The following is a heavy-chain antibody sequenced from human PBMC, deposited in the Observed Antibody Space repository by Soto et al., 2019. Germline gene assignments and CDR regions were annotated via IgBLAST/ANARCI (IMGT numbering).Heavy chain of an antibody. CDR2: VSHDGRNT. CDR1: GFTFSDYA. CDR3: AKGGRQWLLTSDFNY. D-gene: IGHD6-19*01. Sequence: VQLVESGGGVVQPGRSLRLCCAASGFTFSDYAMHWVRQAPGKGLEWVAVVSHDGRNTHYADSVKGRFTISRDSSKNTVSLEMTSLRAEDTAVYYCAKGGRQWLLTSDFNYWGQGALVTVSS. V-gene: IGHV3-30*18. J-gene: IGHJ4*02.